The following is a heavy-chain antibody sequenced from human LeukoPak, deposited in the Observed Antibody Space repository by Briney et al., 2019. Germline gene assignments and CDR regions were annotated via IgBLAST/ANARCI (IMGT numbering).Heavy chain of an antibody. D-gene: IGHD2-2*01. CDR1: GGSVSSVSYY. J-gene: IGHJ4*02. V-gene: IGHV4-61*01. Sequence: PSETLSLTCTVSGGSVSSVSYYWSWIRQPPGKGLEWIGYISYRGSTNYNPSLKSRVTISVDTSKNQFSLKLSSVTAADTAVYYCARLYCSRTSCYLDYWGQGTLVTVSS. CDR2: ISYRGST. CDR3: ARLYCSRTSCYLDY.